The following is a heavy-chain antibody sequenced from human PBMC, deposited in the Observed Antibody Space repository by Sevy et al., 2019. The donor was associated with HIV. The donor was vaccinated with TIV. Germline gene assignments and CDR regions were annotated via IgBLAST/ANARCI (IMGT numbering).Heavy chain of an antibody. CDR3: ARERGGSWRYYGMDV. CDR2: ISYDGINK. Sequence: GGSLRLSCAASGFTFSSYAMHWVRQAPGKGLEWVAVISYDGINKNYADSVKGRFTISRDNSKNTLYLQMNSLRAEDTAVYYCARERGGSWRYYGMDVWGQGTTVTVSS. J-gene: IGHJ6*02. CDR1: GFTFSSYA. D-gene: IGHD6-13*01. V-gene: IGHV3-30-3*01.